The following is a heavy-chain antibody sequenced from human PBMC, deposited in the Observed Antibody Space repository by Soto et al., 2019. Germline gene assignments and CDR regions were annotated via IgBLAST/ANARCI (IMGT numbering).Heavy chain of an antibody. CDR1: GASVSGNTAA. Sequence: SQTLSLTYGISGASVSGNTAAWTWIRTAPSRGLGWLGRTYYRSRWYNDYAVSVKSRITVTPDTSKNQFSLRLNSVTPEDTAVSYCASEVPYYGSSDSCLDYWGQGALVTVSS. V-gene: IGHV6-1*01. D-gene: IGHD3-16*01. J-gene: IGHJ4*02. CDR2: TYYRSRWYN. CDR3: ASEVPYYGSSDSCLDY.